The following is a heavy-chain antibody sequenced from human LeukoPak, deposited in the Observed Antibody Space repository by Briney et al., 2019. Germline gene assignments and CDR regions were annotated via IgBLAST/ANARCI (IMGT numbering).Heavy chain of an antibody. J-gene: IGHJ4*02. Sequence: ASVKVSCKASGYTFTSYDINWVRQATGQGLEWMEWMNPNSGNTGYAQKFQGRVTMTRNTSISTAYMELSSLRSEDTAVYYCARGRRGDGYSPFDYWGQGTLVTVSS. D-gene: IGHD5-24*01. CDR2: MNPNSGNT. CDR1: GYTFTSYD. V-gene: IGHV1-8*01. CDR3: ARGRRGDGYSPFDY.